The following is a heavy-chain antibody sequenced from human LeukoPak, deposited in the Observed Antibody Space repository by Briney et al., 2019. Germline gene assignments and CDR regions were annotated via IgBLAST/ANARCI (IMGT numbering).Heavy chain of an antibody. CDR1: GGSISSSSYF. CDR3: ARLRGSYDYYYYMDV. J-gene: IGHJ6*03. V-gene: IGHV4-39*01. CDR2: IYYSGST. Sequence: SETLSLTCTVSGGSISSSSYFWGWIRQPPGKGLEWIGSIYYSGSTYYNPSLKSRVTISVDTSKNQFSLKLSSVTAADTAVYYCARLRGSYDYYYYMDVWGKGTTVTISS. D-gene: IGHD3-16*01.